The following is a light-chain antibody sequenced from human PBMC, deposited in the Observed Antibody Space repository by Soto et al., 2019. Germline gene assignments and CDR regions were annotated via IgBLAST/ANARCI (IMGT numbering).Light chain of an antibody. Sequence: QSVLTQPASMSGSPGQSITISCTGTSSDVGAYNYVSWYQQYPGKAPKLIISDVSYRPSGISDRFSGSKSGNTASLTISGLQAEDEADYYCSSYTSTTTVIFGGGTKLTVL. CDR1: SSDVGAYNY. J-gene: IGLJ2*01. V-gene: IGLV2-14*01. CDR2: DVS. CDR3: SSYTSTTTVI.